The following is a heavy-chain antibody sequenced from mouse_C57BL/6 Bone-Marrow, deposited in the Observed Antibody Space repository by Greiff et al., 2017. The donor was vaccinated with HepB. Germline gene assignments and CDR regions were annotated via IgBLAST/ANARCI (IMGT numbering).Heavy chain of an antibody. J-gene: IGHJ4*01. D-gene: IGHD4-1*02. CDR1: GYTFTDYY. V-gene: IGHV1-19*01. CDR2: INPYNGGT. Sequence: EVQLQQSGPVLVKPGASVKMSCKASGYTFTDYYMNWVKQSHGKSLEWIGVINPYNGGTSYNQKFKGKATLTVDKSSSTAYMELNSLTSEDSAVYYCARSNWDAMDYWGQGTSVTVSS. CDR3: ARSNWDAMDY.